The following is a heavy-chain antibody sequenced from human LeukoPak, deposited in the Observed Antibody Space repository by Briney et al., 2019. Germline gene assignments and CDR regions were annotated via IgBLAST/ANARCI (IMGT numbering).Heavy chain of an antibody. J-gene: IGHJ4*02. D-gene: IGHD2-15*01. CDR1: GGTFSSYA. V-gene: IGHV1-69*06. Sequence: GSSVKVSCKASGGTFSSYAISWERQAPGQGLEWMGGIIPIFGTANYAQKFQGRVTITADKSTSTAYMELSSLRSEDTAVYYCARDGHCSGGSCYSVAFDYWGQGTLVTVSS. CDR3: ARDGHCSGGSCYSVAFDY. CDR2: IIPIFGTA.